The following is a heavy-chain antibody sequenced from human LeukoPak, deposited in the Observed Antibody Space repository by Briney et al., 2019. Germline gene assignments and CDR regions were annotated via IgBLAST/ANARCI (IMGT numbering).Heavy chain of an antibody. D-gene: IGHD6-13*01. V-gene: IGHV3-23*01. CDR1: GFTFNNYV. Sequence: GGSLRLSCAASGFTFNNYVMNWVRQAPVKGLEWVSAITDSSTSTYYADSVKGRFTIPRHNSKNTLYLQMNSLRAEDTAVYYCAKGSSSSRPYYFDYWGQGTLVTVSS. CDR3: AKGSSSSRPYYFDY. J-gene: IGHJ4*02. CDR2: ITDSSTST.